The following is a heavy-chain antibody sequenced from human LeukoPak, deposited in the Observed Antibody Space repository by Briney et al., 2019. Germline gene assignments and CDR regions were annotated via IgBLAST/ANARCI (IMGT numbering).Heavy chain of an antibody. J-gene: IGHJ4*02. CDR1: GGTFSSYA. D-gene: IGHD1-7*01. Sequence: GASVKVSCKASGGTFSSYAISWLRQAPGQGLEWMGGIIPIFGTANYAQKFQGRVTITADESTSTAYMELSSLRSEDTAVYYCARAGELELRDGYFDYWGQGTLVTVSS. V-gene: IGHV1-69*13. CDR3: ARAGELELRDGYFDY. CDR2: IIPIFGTA.